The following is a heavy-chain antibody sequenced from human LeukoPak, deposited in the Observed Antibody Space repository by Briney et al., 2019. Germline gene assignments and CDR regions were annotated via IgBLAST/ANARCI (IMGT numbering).Heavy chain of an antibody. Sequence: GSLRLSCAASGFTFSDYYMSWIRQAPGKGLEWVSYISSSGSTIYYADSVKGRFTISRDNAKNSLYLQMNSLRAEDTAVYYCARAITLTTVITHFDYWGQGTLVTVSS. J-gene: IGHJ4*02. D-gene: IGHD4-17*01. CDR3: ARAITLTTVITHFDY. CDR1: GFTFSDYY. V-gene: IGHV3-11*01. CDR2: ISSSGSTI.